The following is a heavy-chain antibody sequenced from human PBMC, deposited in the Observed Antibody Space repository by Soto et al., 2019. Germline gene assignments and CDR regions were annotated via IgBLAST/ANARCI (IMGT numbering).Heavy chain of an antibody. J-gene: IGHJ4*02. CDR3: ARQSYDSSDYFDY. V-gene: IGHV4-39*01. Sequence: SETLSLTCTVSGDSITSSTYYWGWIRQPPGKGLEWIGSIYYSGSTYYNPSLNSRVTISVDTSRIHFSLKLISVTAADTAVYYCARQSYDSSDYFDYWGQGTLVTVPQ. CDR1: GDSITSSTYY. CDR2: IYYSGST. D-gene: IGHD3-22*01.